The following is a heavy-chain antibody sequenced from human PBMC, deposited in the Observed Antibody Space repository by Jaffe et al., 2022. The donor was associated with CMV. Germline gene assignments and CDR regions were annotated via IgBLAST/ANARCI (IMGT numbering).Heavy chain of an antibody. V-gene: IGHV3-49*04. CDR2: IRTKSFAGSP. D-gene: IGHD2-8*02. CDR3: TRGSQGGYELYWYYFYMDV. CDR1: GFNSGDYF. J-gene: IGHJ6*03. Sequence: EVHLVESGGGLVQPGRSLRLSCSIDGFNSGDYFINWVRQAPGKGLEWIGFIRTKSFAGSPEYAASVKDRFSISRDDSKNVVDLQMHSLKIEDTAVYYCTRGSQGGYELYWYYFYMDVWGRGTTVTVSS.